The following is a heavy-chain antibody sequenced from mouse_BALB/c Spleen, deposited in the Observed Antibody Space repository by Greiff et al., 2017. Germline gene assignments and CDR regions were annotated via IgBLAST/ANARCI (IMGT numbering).Heavy chain of an antibody. J-gene: IGHJ1*01. CDR3: TREITTVPYWYFDV. Sequence: VQLQQSGAELAKPGASVKMSCKASGYTFTSYWINWVKQRPGQGLEWIGNIYPSDSYTNYNQKFKDKATLTVDKSSSTAYMQLSSPTSEDSAVYYCTREITTVPYWYFDVWGAGTTVTVSS. D-gene: IGHD1-1*01. CDR1: GYTFTSYW. V-gene: IGHV1-69*02. CDR2: IYPSDSYT.